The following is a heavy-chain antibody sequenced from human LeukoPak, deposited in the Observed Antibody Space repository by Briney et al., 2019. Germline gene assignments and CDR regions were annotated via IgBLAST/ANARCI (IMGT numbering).Heavy chain of an antibody. CDR3: ARDFCGAYRVDYFDY. V-gene: IGHV3-7*01. CDR1: GFTFSNYW. CDR2: IKQDGSET. J-gene: IGHJ4*02. D-gene: IGHD2-21*01. Sequence: PGGSLRLPCAASGFTFSNYWMSWVRRAPGKGLEWVANIKQDGSETYYVDSVRGRFTISRDNAKKSLYLQMNSLRAEDTAVYYCARDFCGAYRVDYFDYWGQGTLVTVSS.